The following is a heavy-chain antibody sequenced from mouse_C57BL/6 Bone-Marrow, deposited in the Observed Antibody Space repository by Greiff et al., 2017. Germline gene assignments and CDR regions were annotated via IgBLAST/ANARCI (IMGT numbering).Heavy chain of an antibody. Sequence: VQVVESGPGLVAPSQSLSITCTVSGFSLTSYGVHWVRQPPGKGLAWLVVIWSDGSTTYTSALKSILSISKDNSKSQVFLKMNSLQTDYTAMYYCARHGGNYGFAYWGQGTLVTVSA. CDR2: IWSDGST. CDR1: GFSLTSYG. V-gene: IGHV2-6-1*01. D-gene: IGHD1-1*02. J-gene: IGHJ3*01. CDR3: ARHGGNYGFAY.